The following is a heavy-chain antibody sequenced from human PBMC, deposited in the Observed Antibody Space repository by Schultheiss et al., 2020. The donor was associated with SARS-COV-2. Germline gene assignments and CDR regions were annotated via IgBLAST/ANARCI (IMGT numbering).Heavy chain of an antibody. CDR1: GGSISSSSYY. CDR3: ARLGAYCSSTSCYHPYYGMDV. V-gene: IGHV4-39*01. J-gene: IGHJ6*02. CDR2: IYYSGST. D-gene: IGHD2-2*01. Sequence: GSLRLSCTVSGGSISSSSYYWGWIRQPPGKGLEWIGSIYYSGSTYYNPSLKSRVTISVDTSKNQFSLKLSSVTAADTAVYYCARLGAYCSSTSCYHPYYGMDVWGQGTTVTVSS.